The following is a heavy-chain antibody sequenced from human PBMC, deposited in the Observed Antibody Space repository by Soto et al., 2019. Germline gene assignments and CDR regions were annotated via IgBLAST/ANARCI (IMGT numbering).Heavy chain of an antibody. CDR3: AKSRYADSSGDYYDF. J-gene: IGHJ4*02. CDR2: IGGRGTSS. Sequence: AGSLRLSCAASGFTFSNYAMSWVRQAPGKGLEWVSGIGGRGTSSYYADSVKGRFAISRDNSYNTLFLRLHSLRAADTAVYYCAKSRYADSSGDYYDFWGQGTRVTVSS. CDR1: GFTFSNYA. D-gene: IGHD3-22*01. V-gene: IGHV3-23*01.